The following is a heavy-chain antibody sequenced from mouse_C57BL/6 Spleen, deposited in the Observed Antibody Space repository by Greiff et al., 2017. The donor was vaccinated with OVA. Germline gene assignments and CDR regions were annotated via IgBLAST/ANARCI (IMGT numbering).Heavy chain of an antibody. D-gene: IGHD2-4*01. Sequence: VQLQQSGAELMKPGASVKLSCKATGYTFTGYWIEWVKQRPGHGLEWIGEILPGSGSTNYNEKFKGKATFTADTSSNTAYMQLSSLTTEDSAIYYCARWGGYDYGGGAWFAYWGQGTLVTVSA. CDR1: GYTFTGYW. J-gene: IGHJ3*01. CDR2: ILPGSGST. CDR3: ARWGGYDYGGGAWFAY. V-gene: IGHV1-9*01.